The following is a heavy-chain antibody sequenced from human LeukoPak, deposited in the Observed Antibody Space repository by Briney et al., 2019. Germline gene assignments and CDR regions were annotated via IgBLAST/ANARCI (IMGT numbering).Heavy chain of an antibody. CDR2: ISNSGST. J-gene: IGHJ6*03. V-gene: IGHV4-59*11. CDR3: GRDALVGYFSYYYMDV. CDR1: GVSISSHY. Sequence: SETLSLTCTVSGVSISSHYWTWVRQSPVKGLEWIGDISNSGSTSYNPSLKSRVTISIDTSKNQFSLKLSSVTAADTAVYYCGRDALVGYFSYYYMDVWGKGTTVTVSS. D-gene: IGHD2-15*01.